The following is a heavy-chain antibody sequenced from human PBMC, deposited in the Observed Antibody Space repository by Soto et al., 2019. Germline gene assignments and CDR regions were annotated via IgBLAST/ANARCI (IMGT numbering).Heavy chain of an antibody. J-gene: IGHJ6*03. CDR1: GYTFTGYY. CDR2: INPNSGGT. V-gene: IGHV1-2*04. D-gene: IGHD6-13*01. CDR3: ARGAAACTGYYYYYYMDV. Sequence: ASVKVSCKASGYTFTGYYMHWVRQAPGQGLEWMGWINPNSGGTNYAQKFQGWVTMTRDTSISTAYMELSRLRSDDTAVYYCARGAAACTGYYYYYYMDVWGKGTTVTVSS.